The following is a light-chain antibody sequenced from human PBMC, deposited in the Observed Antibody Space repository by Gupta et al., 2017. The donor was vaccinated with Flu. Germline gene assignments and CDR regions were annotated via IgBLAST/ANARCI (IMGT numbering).Light chain of an antibody. Sequence: SVTISCTGTSSDVGGYNYVSWYQQPPGKAPKLMIYDVSKRPSGVPDRFSGSKSGNTASLTISGLQAEDEADYYCCSYAGSYTYVFGTGTKVTVL. V-gene: IGLV2-11*01. J-gene: IGLJ1*01. CDR2: DVS. CDR1: SSDVGGYNY. CDR3: CSYAGSYTYV.